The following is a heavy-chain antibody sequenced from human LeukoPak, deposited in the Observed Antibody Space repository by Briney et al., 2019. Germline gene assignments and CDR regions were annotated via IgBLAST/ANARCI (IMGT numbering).Heavy chain of an antibody. CDR2: ISWDGGST. Sequence: GGSLRLSCAASGFTFDDYTMHWVRQAPGKGLEWVSLISWDGGSTYYADSVKGRFTISRDNSKNSLYLQMNSLRTEGTALYYCAKDRKPPHYYYYMDVWGKGTTVTVSS. J-gene: IGHJ6*03. CDR3: AKDRKPPHYYYYMDV. CDR1: GFTFDDYT. V-gene: IGHV3-43*01.